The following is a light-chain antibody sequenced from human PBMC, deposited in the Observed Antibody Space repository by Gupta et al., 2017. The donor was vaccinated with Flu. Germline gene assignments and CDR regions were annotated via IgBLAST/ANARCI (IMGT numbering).Light chain of an antibody. Sequence: DIQMTQSPSTLSASVGDRVTITCRASQGISSWLAWYQQKPGKAPKLLIYKASSLESGVPSRFSGSGSGTEFTLTIRSLQPDDFATYYCQQYNSYSFGQGTKLEIK. CDR3: QQYNSYS. J-gene: IGKJ2*01. V-gene: IGKV1-5*03. CDR1: QGISSW. CDR2: KAS.